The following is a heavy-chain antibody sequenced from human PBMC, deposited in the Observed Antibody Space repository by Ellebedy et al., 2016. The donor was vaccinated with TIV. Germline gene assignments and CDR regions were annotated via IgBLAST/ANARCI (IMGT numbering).Heavy chain of an antibody. CDR2: VNYNGGT. V-gene: IGHV4-59*02. CDR3: ARTVVAANNWFDP. Sequence: MPSETLSLTCVVSGGSVDEYYWSWIRQSPGKGLEWIGYVNYNGGTKYKPSLEGRVRISLDTSRTQFSLKLSSVTAADTAVYYCARTVVAANNWFDPWGQGTLVTVFS. CDR1: GGSVDEYY. D-gene: IGHD2-15*01. J-gene: IGHJ5*02.